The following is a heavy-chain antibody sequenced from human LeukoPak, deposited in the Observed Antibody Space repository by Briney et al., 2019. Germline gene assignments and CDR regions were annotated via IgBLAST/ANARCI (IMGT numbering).Heavy chain of an antibody. D-gene: IGHD3-10*01. CDR2: FDPEDGET. V-gene: IGHV1-24*01. CDR1: GYTLTVLS. CDR3: ARVHLFRHGSGSYYKPLGY. J-gene: IGHJ4*02. Sequence: ASVKVSCKVSGYTLTVLSMHWVRQAPGKGLEWMGGFDPEDGETIYAQKFQGRVTMTEDTSTDTAYMELSSLRSEDTAVYYCARVHLFRHGSGSYYKPLGYWGQGTLVTVSS.